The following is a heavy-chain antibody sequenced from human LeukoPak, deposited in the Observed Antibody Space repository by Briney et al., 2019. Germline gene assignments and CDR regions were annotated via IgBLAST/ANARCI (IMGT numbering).Heavy chain of an antibody. CDR3: ARGPHDWMYYDFRLLVNGWFDP. V-gene: IGHV1-46*01. D-gene: IGHD3-3*01. Sequence: ASVKVSCKASGYTFTSYYMHWVRQAPGQGLEWMGIINPSGGSTSYAQKFQGRVTMTRDTSTSTVHMELSSLRSEDTAVYYCARGPHDWMYYDFRLLVNGWFDPWGQGTLVTVSS. J-gene: IGHJ5*02. CDR2: INPSGGST. CDR1: GYTFTSYY.